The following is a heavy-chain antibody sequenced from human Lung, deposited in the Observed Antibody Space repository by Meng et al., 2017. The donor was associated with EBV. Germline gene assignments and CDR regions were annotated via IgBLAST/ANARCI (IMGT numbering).Heavy chain of an antibody. V-gene: IGHV4-34*01. J-gene: IGHJ5*02. CDR3: ARRGPSGNFSP. Sequence: QVQLQQWGAGPLKPAEALSRSCAVYGGCFRDYYWTWIRHPPGKGLEWIVEIDHRGNTKYNPSLKSRVTISLDTSKKQFSLKVSSVTAADSAVYYCARRGPSGNFSPWSQGALVTVSS. CDR2: IDHRGNT. D-gene: IGHD3-10*01. CDR1: GGCFRDYY.